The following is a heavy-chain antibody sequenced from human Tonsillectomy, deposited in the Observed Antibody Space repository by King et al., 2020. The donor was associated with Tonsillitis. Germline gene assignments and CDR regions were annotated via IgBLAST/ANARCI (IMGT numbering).Heavy chain of an antibody. CDR3: AKPLRGFYDYVWGSYRYNGFDY. CDR1: GFTFSSYA. J-gene: IGHJ4*02. D-gene: IGHD3-16*02. Sequence: VQLVESGGGLVQPGGSLRLSCAASGFTFSSYAMSWVRQAPGKGLEWVSAISGSGGSTYYADSVKGRFTISRDNSKNTLYLQMNSLRAEDTAVYYCAKPLRGFYDYVWGSYRYNGFDYWGQGTLVTVSS. CDR2: ISGSGGST. V-gene: IGHV3-23*04.